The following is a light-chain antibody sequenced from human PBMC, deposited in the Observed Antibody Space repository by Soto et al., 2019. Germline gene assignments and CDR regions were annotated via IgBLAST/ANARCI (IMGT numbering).Light chain of an antibody. CDR1: QSVSGN. CDR3: QQYNNWPPWT. Sequence: VMTQSPATLSVSPGERATVSCRASQSVSGNLAWYQQRPGQAPRLLIYGASTRATGIPARFSGSGSWTEFTLTIRRLPCEDFAGYYCQQYNNWPPWTFGQGTKVEIK. CDR2: GAS. V-gene: IGKV3-15*01. J-gene: IGKJ1*01.